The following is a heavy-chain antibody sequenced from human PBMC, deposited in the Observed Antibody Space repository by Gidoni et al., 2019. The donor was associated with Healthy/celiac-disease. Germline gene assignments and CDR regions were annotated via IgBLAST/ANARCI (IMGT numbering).Heavy chain of an antibody. J-gene: IGHJ5*02. CDR1: DGSISSSSYY. D-gene: IGHD2-8*02. Sequence: QLQLQESGPGLVTPAETLSLTCTVPDGSISSSSYYWGWIRQPPGKGLEWIGSIYYSGSTYYNPSLKGRVTISVATSKDPFSLKLSSVTAADTAVYYCARDLVSNWFDPWGQGTLVTVSS. CDR2: IYYSGST. CDR3: ARDLVSNWFDP. V-gene: IGHV4-39*07.